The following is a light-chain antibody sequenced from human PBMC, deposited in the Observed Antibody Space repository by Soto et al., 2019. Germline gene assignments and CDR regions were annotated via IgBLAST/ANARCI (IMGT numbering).Light chain of an antibody. Sequence: QSALTQPASVSGSPGQSITISCTGTSSDFGAYKSVSWYQQHPGEAPKLMIYEVTNRPSGVSNRFSGSKSANTASLAISGLQAEDEADYYCSAYTSSSTVVFCGGTKLTVL. CDR3: SAYTSSSTVV. CDR1: SSDFGAYKS. CDR2: EVT. V-gene: IGLV2-14*01. J-gene: IGLJ2*01.